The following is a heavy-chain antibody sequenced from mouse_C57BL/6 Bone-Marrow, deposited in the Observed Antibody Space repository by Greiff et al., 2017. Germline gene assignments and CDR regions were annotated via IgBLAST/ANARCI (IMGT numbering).Heavy chain of an antibody. Sequence: VQLQQSGPELAKPGASVKISCKASGYSFTGYYMNWVKQSTEKSLEWIGEINPSTGGTTYNQKFKAKATLTVDKSSSTAYMQRKSLTSEDSSVYYCAREWLLPPAYWGQGTLVTVSA. CDR2: INPSTGGT. CDR1: GYSFTGYY. J-gene: IGHJ3*01. V-gene: IGHV1-42*01. D-gene: IGHD2-3*01. CDR3: AREWLLPPAY.